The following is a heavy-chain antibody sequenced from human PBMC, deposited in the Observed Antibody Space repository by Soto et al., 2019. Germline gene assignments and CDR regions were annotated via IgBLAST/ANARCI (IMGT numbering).Heavy chain of an antibody. V-gene: IGHV3-30*18. CDR2: ISYDGSNK. Sequence: PGGSLRLSCAASGFTFSSYGMHWVRQAPGKGLEWVAVISYDGSNKYYADSVKGRFTISRDNSKNTLYLQMNSLRAEDTAVNYCAKSGSSGYYHFDYWGQGTLVTVSS. CDR1: GFTFSSYG. D-gene: IGHD3-22*01. J-gene: IGHJ4*02. CDR3: AKSGSSGYYHFDY.